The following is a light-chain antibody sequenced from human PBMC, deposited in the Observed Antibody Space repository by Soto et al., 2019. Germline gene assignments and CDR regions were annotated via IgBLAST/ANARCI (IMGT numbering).Light chain of an antibody. V-gene: IGKV3-15*01. Sequence: EIVMTQSPATLSVSPGERATLSCRASQSVSINLAWYQQKPGQAPRLLIYGASTRATGISARFSGSGSGTEFTLTISSLQSEDFAVYYCQQYNNWPGTFGQGTKVDIK. CDR1: QSVSIN. CDR2: GAS. J-gene: IGKJ1*01. CDR3: QQYNNWPGT.